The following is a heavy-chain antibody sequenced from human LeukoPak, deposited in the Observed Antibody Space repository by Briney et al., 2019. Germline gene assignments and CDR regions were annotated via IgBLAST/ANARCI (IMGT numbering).Heavy chain of an antibody. CDR2: SSPDGREK. D-gene: IGHD3-22*01. V-gene: IGHV3-7*01. CDR3: AGDGSGYSAH. J-gene: IGHJ4*02. Sequence: GGSLRLSCAASGFPFSSSWMSWLRQAPGKGLEWVANSSPDGREKYYLDSVKGRFTVSRDNAENSLHLQMNSLRAEDTAVYYCAGDGSGYSAHWGQGTLVTVSS. CDR1: GFPFSSSW.